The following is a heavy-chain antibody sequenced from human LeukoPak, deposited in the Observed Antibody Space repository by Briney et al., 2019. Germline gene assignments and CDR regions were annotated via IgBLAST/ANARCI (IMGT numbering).Heavy chain of an antibody. CDR3: AKDLTAATTYWDYYYGMDV. Sequence: GGSLRLSCAASGFTFSSYAMSWVRQAPGKGPEWVSAISGSGGSTYYADSVKGRFTISRDNSKNTLYLQMNSLRAEDTAVYYCAKDLTAATTYWDYYYGMDVWGQGTTVTVSS. CDR2: ISGSGGST. J-gene: IGHJ6*02. D-gene: IGHD6-13*01. V-gene: IGHV3-23*01. CDR1: GFTFSSYA.